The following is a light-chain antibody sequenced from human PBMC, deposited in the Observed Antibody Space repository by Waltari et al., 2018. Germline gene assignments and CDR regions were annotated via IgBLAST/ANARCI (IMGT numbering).Light chain of an antibody. CDR3: SSYTSSSTSHVV. CDR1: SSAVGGYNY. CDR2: DVS. J-gene: IGLJ2*01. V-gene: IGLV2-14*03. Sequence: QSALTQPASVSGSPGQSITISCTGTSSAVGGYNYVSWYQQHPGKAPKLMIYDVSNRPSGVSNRFSGSKSGNTASLTISGLQAEDEADYYCSSYTSSSTSHVVFGGGTKLTVL.